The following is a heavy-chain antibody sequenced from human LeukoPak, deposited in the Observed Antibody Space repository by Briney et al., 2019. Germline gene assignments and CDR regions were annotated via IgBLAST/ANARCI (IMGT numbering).Heavy chain of an antibody. V-gene: IGHV3-21*01. D-gene: IGHD2-2*01. J-gene: IGHJ6*02. CDR2: ISSGSRYI. Sequence: PGGSLRLSSVASGFTFSGYSMQWFRQAPGRGLEWVSSISSGSRYIYHANSVSGRFTISRDNAKNSLFLQLNSLRAEDTAVYVCVRDGSTSRYDNGMDVWGQGTTVIVSS. CDR1: GFTFSGYS. CDR3: VRDGSTSRYDNGMDV.